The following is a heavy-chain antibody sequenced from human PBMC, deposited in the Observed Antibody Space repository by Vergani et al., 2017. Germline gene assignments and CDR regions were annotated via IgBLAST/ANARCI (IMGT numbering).Heavy chain of an antibody. D-gene: IGHD2-2*01. CDR3: ARGPDIVVVPAAPYYSDYYGMDV. CDR1: GYTFTSYG. V-gene: IGHV1-18*04. Sequence: QVQLVQSGAEVKKPGASVKVSCKASGYTFTSYGISWVRQAPGQGLEWMGWMSAYNGNTNYAQKLQGRVTMTTDTSTRTAYMELRSLRSDDTAMYYCARGPDIVVVPAAPYYSDYYGMDVWGQGTSVTVSS. J-gene: IGHJ6*02. CDR2: MSAYNGNT.